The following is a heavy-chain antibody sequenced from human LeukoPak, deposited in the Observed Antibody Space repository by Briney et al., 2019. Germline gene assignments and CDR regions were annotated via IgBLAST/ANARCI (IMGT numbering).Heavy chain of an antibody. D-gene: IGHD3-9*01. Sequence: ASVKVSCKASGYTFTGYYMHWVRQAPGQGLAGMGWINPNSGGTNYAQKFQGRVTMTRDTSISTAYMELSRLRSDDTAVYYCASLNYDILTGYDAFDIWGQGTMVTVSS. CDR1: GYTFTGYY. J-gene: IGHJ3*02. CDR3: ASLNYDILTGYDAFDI. CDR2: INPNSGGT. V-gene: IGHV1-2*02.